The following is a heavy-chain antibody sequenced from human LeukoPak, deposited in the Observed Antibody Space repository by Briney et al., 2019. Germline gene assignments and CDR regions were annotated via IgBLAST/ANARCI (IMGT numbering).Heavy chain of an antibody. J-gene: IGHJ4*02. Sequence: SETLSLTCTVSGGSMSDYFWSWIRRPPGKGLEWIENIYYSGSTSYNPSLNSRVTISVDTSKNQFSLKLNSVTAADTAVYYCARHGALDCWGQGTLVTVSS. V-gene: IGHV4-59*08. CDR3: ARHGALDC. CDR2: IYYSGST. CDR1: GGSMSDYF. D-gene: IGHD3-16*01.